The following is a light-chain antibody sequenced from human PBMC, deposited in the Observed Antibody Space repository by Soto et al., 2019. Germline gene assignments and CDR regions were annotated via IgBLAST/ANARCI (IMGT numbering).Light chain of an antibody. CDR3: QQLNSFTWT. V-gene: IGKV1-9*01. J-gene: IGKJ1*01. CDR1: QGISSY. Sequence: DIQFTQSPSFLSASVGDRVTIPCRASQGISSYLAWYQQKPGKAPKLLIYAASTLQSGVPSRFSGSGSGTEFTLTISSLQPEDFATYYCQQLNSFTWTFGQGTKVDIK. CDR2: AAS.